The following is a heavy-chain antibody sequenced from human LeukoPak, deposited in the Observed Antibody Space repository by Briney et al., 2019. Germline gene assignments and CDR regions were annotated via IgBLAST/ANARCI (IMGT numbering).Heavy chain of an antibody. Sequence: GASVKVSCKASGYTFTSYAMNWVRQAPGQGLEWMGWINPNSGGTNYAQKFQGRVTMTRDTSISTAYMELSRLRSDDTAVYYCASQYYYDSSGYYSAFDIWGQGTMVTVSS. CDR3: ASQYYYDSSGYYSAFDI. V-gene: IGHV1-2*02. J-gene: IGHJ3*02. CDR1: GYTFTSYA. CDR2: INPNSGGT. D-gene: IGHD3-22*01.